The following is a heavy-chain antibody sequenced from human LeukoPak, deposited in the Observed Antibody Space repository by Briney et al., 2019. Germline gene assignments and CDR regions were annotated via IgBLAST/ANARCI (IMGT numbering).Heavy chain of an antibody. CDR3: ARDSLHYQHAFDI. D-gene: IGHD2-2*01. CDR1: GGSISSYY. J-gene: IGHJ3*02. V-gene: IGHV4-59*01. Sequence: SETLPLTCTVSGGSISSYYWSWIRQPPGKGLEWIGYIYYSGSTNYNPSLKSRVTISVDTSKNQFSLKLSSVTAADTAVYYCARDSLHYQHAFDIWGQGTMVTVSS. CDR2: IYYSGST.